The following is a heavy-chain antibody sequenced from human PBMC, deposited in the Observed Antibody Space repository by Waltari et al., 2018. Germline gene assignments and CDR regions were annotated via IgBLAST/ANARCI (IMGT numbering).Heavy chain of an antibody. D-gene: IGHD1-7*01. V-gene: IGHV1-69*01. J-gene: IGHJ4*02. CDR1: GGTFSSYA. CDR2: IIPIFGTA. Sequence: QVQLVQSGAEVKKPGSSVKVSCKASGGTFSSYAISWVRQAPGQGLEWMGGIIPIFGTANDEQKFQGRVTITADESTSTAYMELSSLRSEDTAVYYCARNNWNYVYFDYWGQGTLVTVSS. CDR3: ARNNWNYVYFDY.